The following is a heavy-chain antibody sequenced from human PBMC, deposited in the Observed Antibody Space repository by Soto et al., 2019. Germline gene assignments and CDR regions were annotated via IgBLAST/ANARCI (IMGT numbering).Heavy chain of an antibody. V-gene: IGHV3-23*01. D-gene: IGHD4-4*01. CDR3: ATKPPLPTVAGS. CDR1: GFTFSSYA. CDR2: ISGSGGST. Sequence: LRLSCAASGFTFSSYAMSWVRQAPGKGLEWVSAISGSGGSTYYADSVKGRFTISRDNSKNTLYLQMNSLRAEDTAVYYCATKPPLPTVAGSWGQGTLVTVSS. J-gene: IGHJ5*02.